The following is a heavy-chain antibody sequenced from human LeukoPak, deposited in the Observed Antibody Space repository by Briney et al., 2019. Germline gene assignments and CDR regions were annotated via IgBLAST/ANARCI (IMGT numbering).Heavy chain of an antibody. CDR3: ARDLGMAAFDI. D-gene: IGHD7-27*01. CDR2: IYHSGST. Sequence: SETLSLTCAVSGGSISSGGYSWSWIRQPPGKGLEWIGYIYHSGSTYYNPSLKSRVTISVDRSKNQFSLKLSSVTAADTAVYCCARDLGMAAFDIWGQGTMVTVSS. CDR1: GGSISSGGYS. J-gene: IGHJ3*02. V-gene: IGHV4-30-2*01.